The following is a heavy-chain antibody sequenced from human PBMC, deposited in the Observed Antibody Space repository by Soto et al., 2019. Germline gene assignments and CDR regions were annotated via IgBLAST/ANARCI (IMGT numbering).Heavy chain of an antibody. D-gene: IGHD1-1*01. V-gene: IGHV3-53*01. J-gene: IGHJ3*01. Sequence: DVQLVESVGGLIQPGESLRLSCAAFGLTVSGKKYVAWVRQAPGKGLEWVSALYDVDGSFYADSVKGRFTTSSDRSKTTVYLQMNGLRPDDTAVYYCASWHEREHAYDGWGQGTTVTVSS. CDR1: GLTVSGKKY. CDR3: ASWHEREHAYDG. CDR2: LYDVDGS.